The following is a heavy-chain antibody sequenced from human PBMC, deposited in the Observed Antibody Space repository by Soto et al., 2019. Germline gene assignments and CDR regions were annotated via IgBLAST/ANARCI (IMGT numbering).Heavy chain of an antibody. CDR3: ARVGCSGGSCYRFDP. CDR2: IYYSGST. CDR1: GGSISSGGYY. Sequence: QVQLQESGPGLVKPSQTLSLTCTVSGGSISSGGYYWSWIRQHPGKGLEWIGYIYYSGSTYYNPSLKSRVTISVDTSKNQFPLKLSSVTAADTAVYYCARVGCSGGSCYRFDPWGQGTLVTVSS. V-gene: IGHV4-31*03. D-gene: IGHD2-15*01. J-gene: IGHJ5*02.